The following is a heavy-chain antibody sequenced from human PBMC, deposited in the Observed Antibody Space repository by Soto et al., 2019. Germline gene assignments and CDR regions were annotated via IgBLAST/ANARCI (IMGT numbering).Heavy chain of an antibody. CDR2: TNAGNGNT. D-gene: IGHD3-22*01. J-gene: IGHJ6*02. Sequence: ASVKVSCKASGYTFTSYAMHWVRQAPGQRLEWMGWTNAGNGNTKYSQKFQGRVTITRDTSASTAYMELSSLRSEDTAVYYCARARGYYFDSSGYYLPQSYYYYYGMDVRGEGTMVIVS. V-gene: IGHV1-3*01. CDR3: ARARGYYFDSSGYYLPQSYYYYYGMDV. CDR1: GYTFTSYA.